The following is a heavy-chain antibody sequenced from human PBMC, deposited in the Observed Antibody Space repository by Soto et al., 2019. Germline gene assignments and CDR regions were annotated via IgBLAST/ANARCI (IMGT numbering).Heavy chain of an antibody. Sequence: GGSLRLSCAASGFTFSNAWMSWVRQAPGKGLEWVGRIKSKTDGGTTDYAAPVKGRFTISRDDSKNTLYLQMNSLKTEDTAVYYCVGLAARPVRYYYYYMDVWGKGTTVTVSS. D-gene: IGHD6-6*01. CDR2: IKSKTDGGTT. CDR3: VGLAARPVRYYYYYMDV. J-gene: IGHJ6*03. CDR1: GFTFSNAW. V-gene: IGHV3-15*01.